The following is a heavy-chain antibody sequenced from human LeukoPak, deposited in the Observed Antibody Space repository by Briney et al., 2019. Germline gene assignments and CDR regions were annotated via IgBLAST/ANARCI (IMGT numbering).Heavy chain of an antibody. CDR1: GFTFSSYA. CDR3: ARDQWLAYYYHGMDV. D-gene: IGHD6-19*01. V-gene: IGHV3-48*03. CDR2: ITNNGTTI. J-gene: IGHJ6*02. Sequence: GRSLRLSCAASGFTFSSYAMNWVRQAPGKGLEWVSYITNNGTTIYYADSVKGRFTISRDNAENSLYLQMNSLRAEDTAIYYCARDQWLAYYYHGMDVWGQGTTVTVSS.